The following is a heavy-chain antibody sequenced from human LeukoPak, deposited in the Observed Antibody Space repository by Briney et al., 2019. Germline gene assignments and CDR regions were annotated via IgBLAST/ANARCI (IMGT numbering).Heavy chain of an antibody. CDR2: ISAYNGNT. J-gene: IGHJ4*02. D-gene: IGHD3-22*01. CDR3: ARDSDPMTNGLIDY. Sequence: ASVTVSCKSSGYTFTSYGISWVRQAPGQGLEWMGWISAYNGNTNYAQKLQGRVTMTTDTSTSTAYMELRSLRSDDTAVYYCARDSDPMTNGLIDYWGQGTLVTVSS. CDR1: GYTFTSYG. V-gene: IGHV1-18*01.